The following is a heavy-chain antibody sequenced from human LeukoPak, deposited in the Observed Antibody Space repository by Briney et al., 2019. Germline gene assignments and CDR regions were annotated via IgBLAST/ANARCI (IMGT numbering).Heavy chain of an antibody. D-gene: IGHD4-23*01. CDR2: ISWNSGSI. V-gene: IGHV3-9*01. Sequence: GRSLRLSCAASGFTFDDYAMHWVRQAPGKGLEWVSGISWNSGSIGYADSVKGRFTISRDNAKHSLYLQMKSLGAEDTALYYCARDKNGYGGNSVGAFDIWGEGTMVTVSS. CDR1: GFTFDDYA. CDR3: ARDKNGYGGNSVGAFDI. J-gene: IGHJ3*02.